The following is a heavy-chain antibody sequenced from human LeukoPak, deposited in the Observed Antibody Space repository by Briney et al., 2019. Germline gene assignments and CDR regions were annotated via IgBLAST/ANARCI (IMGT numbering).Heavy chain of an antibody. CDR2: INPNSGGT. V-gene: IGHV1-2*02. J-gene: IGHJ4*02. CDR1: GYTFTGYY. D-gene: IGHD3-10*01. CDR3: ARCSITMVRGVISGVDY. Sequence: GASVKVSCKASGYTFTGYYMHWVRQAPGQGLEWMGWINPNSGGTNYAQKFQGRVTMTRDTSISTAYMELSRLRSDDTAVYYCARCSITMVRGVISGVDYWGQGTLVTVSS.